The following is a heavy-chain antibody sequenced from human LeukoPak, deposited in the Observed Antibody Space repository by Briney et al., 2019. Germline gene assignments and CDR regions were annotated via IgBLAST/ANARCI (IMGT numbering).Heavy chain of an antibody. Sequence: VGSLRLSCAASGFTFSSYAMHWVRQAPGKGLEYVSAITGNGGSTFYANSVKGRFTISRDNSKNTLYLQMGSLRAEDMAVYYCARGDVMVVAATLNYWGQGTLVTVSS. CDR3: ARGDVMVVAATLNY. V-gene: IGHV3-64*01. D-gene: IGHD2-15*01. CDR2: ITGNGGST. CDR1: GFTFSSYA. J-gene: IGHJ4*02.